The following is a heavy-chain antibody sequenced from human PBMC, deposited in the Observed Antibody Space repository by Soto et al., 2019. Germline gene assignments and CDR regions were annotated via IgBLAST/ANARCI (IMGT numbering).Heavy chain of an antibody. V-gene: IGHV5-51*01. Sequence: GESLKISWEAYGYSFNYYWNGWVRQMPGKGLEWMETIFPGDSDIRYSTPFQGQVTISVDKSISTAYLQWSSLKASDTATYFCARSSSSYHGSLDVWGQGTTVTVS. D-gene: IGHD3-22*01. J-gene: IGHJ6*02. CDR2: IFPGDSDI. CDR3: ARSSSSYHGSLDV. CDR1: GYSFNYYW.